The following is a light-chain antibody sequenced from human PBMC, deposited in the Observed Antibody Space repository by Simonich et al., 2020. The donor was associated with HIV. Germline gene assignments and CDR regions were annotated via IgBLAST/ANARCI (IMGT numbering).Light chain of an antibody. Sequence: DIQMTKSPSSLSASVGDRVTINCRASQSISSYLNWYQQKPGKAPKLLIYAGSSLQSGVPSRFSGSGSGTDFTLTISSLQPEDFATYYCQQSYNTPRTFGQGSKVEIK. J-gene: IGKJ1*01. CDR3: QQSYNTPRT. CDR2: AGS. CDR1: QSISSY. V-gene: IGKV1-39*01.